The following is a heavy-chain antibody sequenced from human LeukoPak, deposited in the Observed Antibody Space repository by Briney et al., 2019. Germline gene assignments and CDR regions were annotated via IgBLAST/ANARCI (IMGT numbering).Heavy chain of an antibody. CDR3: ARGWYDSSGYYWYFDY. J-gene: IGHJ4*02. CDR2: IYTSGST. Sequence: PLETLSLTCTVSGDSISSYYWSWIRQPAGKGREWIGRIYTSGSTNYNPSLKSRVTMSVDTSKNQFSLKLSSVTAADTAVYYCARGWYDSSGYYWYFDYWGQGTLVTVSS. CDR1: GDSISSYY. D-gene: IGHD3-22*01. V-gene: IGHV4-4*07.